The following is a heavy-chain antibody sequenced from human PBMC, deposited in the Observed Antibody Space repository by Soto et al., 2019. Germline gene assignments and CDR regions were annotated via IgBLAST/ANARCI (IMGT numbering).Heavy chain of an antibody. CDR1: GGSISTGGYY. J-gene: IGHJ4*02. D-gene: IGHD4-17*01. Sequence: QVQLQESGPGLVKPSQTLSLTCTVSGGSISTGGYYWTRIRQHPGKGLEWIGYIYYSGSTYYNPSLKSRVTISVDTSKNQFSLKLGSVTAADTAVYYCARGLSVTLFDNWGQGTLVTVSS. CDR3: ARGLSVTLFDN. CDR2: IYYSGST. V-gene: IGHV4-31*03.